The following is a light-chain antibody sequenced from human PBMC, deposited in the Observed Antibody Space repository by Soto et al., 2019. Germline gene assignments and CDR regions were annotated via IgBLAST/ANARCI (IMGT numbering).Light chain of an antibody. J-gene: IGLJ1*01. CDR1: SSDVGGYDY. Sequence: QSAVTQPPSASGSPGQSVTISCTRTSSDVGGYDYVSWYQQRPGKAPKLLIHEVTKRPSGVPDRFSGSKSGNTASLTVSGLQAEDQADYYCRSYAGRTLYVFGTGTKVTVL. CDR2: EVT. CDR3: RSYAGRTLYV. V-gene: IGLV2-8*01.